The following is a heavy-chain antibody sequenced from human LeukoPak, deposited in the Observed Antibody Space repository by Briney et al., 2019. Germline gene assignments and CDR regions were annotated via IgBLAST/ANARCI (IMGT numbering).Heavy chain of an antibody. J-gene: IGHJ3*02. D-gene: IGHD3-10*01. CDR1: GFTFSDYA. Sequence: GGSLRLSCTASGFTFSDYAMSWVRQAPGKGLEWVGFIRSKAYGGTTEYAASVKGRFTISRDDSKSIAYLQMNSLKTEDTAVYYCTSFGYYSDAFDIWGQGTMVTVSS. V-gene: IGHV3-49*04. CDR2: IRSKAYGGTT. CDR3: TSFGYYSDAFDI.